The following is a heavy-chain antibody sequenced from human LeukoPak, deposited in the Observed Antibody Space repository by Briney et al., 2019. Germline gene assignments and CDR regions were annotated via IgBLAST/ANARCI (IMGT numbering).Heavy chain of an antibody. J-gene: IGHJ4*02. D-gene: IGHD5-18*01. CDR2: ISWNSGSI. CDR3: AKDGGGYSYGYFDY. Sequence: MHWVRQXPGXXLEWVSGISWNSGSIGYADSVKGRFTISRDNAKNSLYLQMNSLRAEDTALYYCAKDGGGYSYGYFDYWGQGTLVTVSS. V-gene: IGHV3-9*01.